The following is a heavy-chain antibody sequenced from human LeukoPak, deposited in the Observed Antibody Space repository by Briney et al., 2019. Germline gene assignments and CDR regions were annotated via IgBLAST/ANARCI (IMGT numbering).Heavy chain of an antibody. CDR1: GYTFTGYY. J-gene: IGHJ5*01. CDR3: ARPRRDSFNCFES. D-gene: IGHD3-16*02. CDR2: INPNSGDT. Sequence: ASVKVSCKASGYTFTGYYIHYVRQAPGQGLEYMGWINPNSGDTIYSQKFQGRVTMTRDTSISTAYMEVSRLRSDDTAVYYCARPRRDSFNCFESWGQGTLVTVSS. V-gene: IGHV1-2*02.